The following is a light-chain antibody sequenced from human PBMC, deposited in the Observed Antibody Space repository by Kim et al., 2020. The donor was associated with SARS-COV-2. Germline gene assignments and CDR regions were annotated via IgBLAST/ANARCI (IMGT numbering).Light chain of an antibody. V-gene: IGKV2-30*02. CDR2: KVS. J-gene: IGKJ1*01. CDR3: MQGTHWPRT. Sequence: DVEMTQSPLSLPVTLGQPASISCRSSQSLVHSDGNTYLNWFQQRPGQSPRRLFYKVSNRDSGVPDRFSGSGSGTDFTLKISRVEAEDVGVYYCMQGTHWPRTFGQGTKVDIK. CDR1: QSLVHSDGNTY.